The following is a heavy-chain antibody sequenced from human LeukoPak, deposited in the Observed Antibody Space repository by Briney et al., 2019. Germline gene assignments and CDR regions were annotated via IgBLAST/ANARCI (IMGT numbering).Heavy chain of an antibody. CDR1: GYTFTDYY. CDR2: INPNSGGT. CDR3: ARDRGCTNGVCTDY. J-gene: IGHJ4*02. V-gene: IGHV1-2*02. Sequence: ASVKVSCKASGYTFTDYYMHWVRQAPGQGLEWMGWINPNSGGTNYAQKFQGRVTMTRDTYISTAYMELSSLRSDDTAVYYCARDRGCTNGVCTDYWGQGTLVTVSS. D-gene: IGHD2-8*01.